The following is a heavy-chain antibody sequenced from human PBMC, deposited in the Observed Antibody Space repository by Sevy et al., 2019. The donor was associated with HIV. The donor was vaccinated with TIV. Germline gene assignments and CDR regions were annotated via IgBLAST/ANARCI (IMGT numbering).Heavy chain of an antibody. CDR1: GGSISSYY. D-gene: IGHD5-18*01. Sequence: SETLSLTCTVSGGSISSYYWSWIRQPPGKGLEWIGYIYYSGSTNYNPSLKSRVTISVDTSKNQFSLKLCSVTAADTAVYYCAREEYGYSYGYDGGYYFDYWGQGTLVTVSS. J-gene: IGHJ4*02. CDR2: IYYSGST. V-gene: IGHV4-59*01. CDR3: AREEYGYSYGYDGGYYFDY.